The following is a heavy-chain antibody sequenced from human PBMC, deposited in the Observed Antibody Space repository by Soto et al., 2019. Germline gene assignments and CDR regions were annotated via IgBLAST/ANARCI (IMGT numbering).Heavy chain of an antibody. CDR2: INHSGST. V-gene: IGHV4-34*01. Sequence: PSETLSLTCAVYGGSFSGYDWSWIRQPPGKGLEWIGEINHSGSTNYNPSLKSRVTISVDTSKNQFSLKLSSVTAADTAVYYCASRYYYGSGSYKYWGQGTLVTVSS. D-gene: IGHD3-10*01. CDR3: ASRYYYGSGSYKY. J-gene: IGHJ4*02. CDR1: GGSFSGYD.